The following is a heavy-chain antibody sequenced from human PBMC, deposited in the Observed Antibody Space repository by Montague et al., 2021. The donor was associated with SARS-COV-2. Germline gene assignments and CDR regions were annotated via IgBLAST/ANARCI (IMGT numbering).Heavy chain of an antibody. CDR1: GGSISSYY. V-gene: IGHV4-59*01. CDR3: AREGEGYSSSWWIDY. D-gene: IGHD6-13*01. J-gene: IGHJ4*02. CDR2: IYYSGST. Sequence: SETLSLTCTVSGGSISSYYWSWIRQPPGKGLEWIGYIYYSGSTNYNPSLKSRVTMSVDTSKNQFSLKLSSVTAADTAVYYCAREGEGYSSSWWIDYWGQGTLVTVSS.